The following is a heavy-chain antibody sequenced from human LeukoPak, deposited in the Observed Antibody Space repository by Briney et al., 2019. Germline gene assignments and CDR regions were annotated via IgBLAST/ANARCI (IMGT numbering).Heavy chain of an antibody. J-gene: IGHJ6*03. CDR1: GGSFSGYY. V-gene: IGHV4-4*07. Sequence: SETLSLTCAVYGGSFSGYYWSWIRQPAGKGLEWIGRIYTSGSTNYNPSLKSRVTISVDTSKNQFSLKLSSVTAADTAVYYCARDRAYGDYDGSTYYYYYYMDVWGKGTTVTVSS. CDR2: IYTSGST. D-gene: IGHD4-17*01. CDR3: ARDRAYGDYDGSTYYYYYYMDV.